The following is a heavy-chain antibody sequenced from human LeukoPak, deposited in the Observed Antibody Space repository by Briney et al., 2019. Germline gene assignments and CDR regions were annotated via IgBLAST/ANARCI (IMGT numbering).Heavy chain of an antibody. Sequence: GGSLRLSCAASGFTFDDYAMHWVRQAPGKGLEWVSLISWDGGSTYYADSVKGRFTISRDNSKNTLYLQMGSLRAEDMAVYYCARAKKMYYYMDVWGKGTTVTVSS. CDR1: GFTFDDYA. V-gene: IGHV3-43D*03. CDR3: ARAKKMYYYMDV. J-gene: IGHJ6*03. CDR2: ISWDGGST. D-gene: IGHD5-24*01.